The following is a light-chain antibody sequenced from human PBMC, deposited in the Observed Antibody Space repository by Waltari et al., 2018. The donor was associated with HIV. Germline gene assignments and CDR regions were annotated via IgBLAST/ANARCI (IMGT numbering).Light chain of an antibody. J-gene: IGKJ5*01. V-gene: IGKV3-20*01. CDR2: GTS. Sequence: EIVLTLSPGTLSLSPGERATLSCRASQRISSTYVAWFQQKPGQAPRLLMYGTSTRATGIPDRFSGSGSGTDFTLTISRLEPEDFAVYYCQQYDNAPITFGQGTRLEIK. CDR1: QRISSTY. CDR3: QQYDNAPIT.